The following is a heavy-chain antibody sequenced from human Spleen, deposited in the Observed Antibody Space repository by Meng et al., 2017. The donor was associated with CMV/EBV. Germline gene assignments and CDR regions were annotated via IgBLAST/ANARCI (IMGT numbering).Heavy chain of an antibody. CDR3: ATSKITVYGIIIVPGDF. V-gene: IGHV1-69*10. D-gene: IGHD3-3*01. J-gene: IGHJ4*02. Sequence: SVKVSCKASGGTFSSHAISWVRQAPGQGLEWMGGIIPILDSTTYAQRFEGRVTITADKSTSTAYMDLTRLRSEDTAVYYCATSKITVYGIIIVPGDFWGQGALGTVSS. CDR2: IIPILDST. CDR1: GGTFSSHA.